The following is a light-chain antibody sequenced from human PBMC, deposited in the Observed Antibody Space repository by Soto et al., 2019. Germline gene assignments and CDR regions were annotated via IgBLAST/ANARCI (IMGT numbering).Light chain of an antibody. CDR3: QQYNSYSPIT. J-gene: IGKJ5*01. V-gene: IGKV1-5*01. Sequence: DIQMTQSPSTLSACVGDRVTITCRASQSISSWLAWYQQKPGKAPKLLIYDASSLESGVPSRFSGSGSGTEFTLTISSLQPDDFATYYCQQYNSYSPITFGQGTRLEIK. CDR1: QSISSW. CDR2: DAS.